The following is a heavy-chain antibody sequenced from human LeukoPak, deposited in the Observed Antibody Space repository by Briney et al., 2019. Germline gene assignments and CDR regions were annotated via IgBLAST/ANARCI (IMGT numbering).Heavy chain of an antibody. D-gene: IGHD2/OR15-2a*01. J-gene: IGHJ4*02. CDR1: GGSVIGHW. Sequence: SETLSLTCTVSGGSVIGHWWSWIRQPPGKGLEWIGDIFYSGSNNYNPSLKSRLSISLDTSKNQFSLKLSSVTAADTAMYYCARRNTADASIDFWGQGTLVIASS. CDR2: IFYSGSN. CDR3: ARRNTADASIDF. V-gene: IGHV4-59*08.